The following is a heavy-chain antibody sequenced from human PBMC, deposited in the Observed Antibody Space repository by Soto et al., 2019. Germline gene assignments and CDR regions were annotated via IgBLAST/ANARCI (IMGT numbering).Heavy chain of an antibody. Sequence: QVQLVESGGGVVQPGRSLRLSCATSGFIFSSYAMHWVRQAPGKGLEWVAVISYDGSNKYYADSVKGRFTISRDNSKNTLYLQMNSLRAEDTAVYYCARDRVTMVRGVIITRKGFDYWGQGTLVTVSS. J-gene: IGHJ4*02. D-gene: IGHD3-10*01. CDR3: ARDRVTMVRGVIITRKGFDY. V-gene: IGHV3-30-3*01. CDR2: ISYDGSNK. CDR1: GFIFSSYA.